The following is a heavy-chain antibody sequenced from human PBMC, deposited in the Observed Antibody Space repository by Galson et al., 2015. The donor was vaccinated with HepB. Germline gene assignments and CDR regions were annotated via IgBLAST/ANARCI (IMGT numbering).Heavy chain of an antibody. CDR3: AKPDIAAAGTWVGYFDY. J-gene: IGHJ4*02. D-gene: IGHD6-13*01. Sequence: SLRLSCAASGFTFSSYSMNWVRQAPGKGLEWVAVISYDGSNKYYADSVKGRFTISRDNSKNTLYLQMNSLRAEDTAVYYCAKPDIAAAGTWVGYFDYWGQGTLVTVSS. V-gene: IGHV3-30*18. CDR2: ISYDGSNK. CDR1: GFTFSSYS.